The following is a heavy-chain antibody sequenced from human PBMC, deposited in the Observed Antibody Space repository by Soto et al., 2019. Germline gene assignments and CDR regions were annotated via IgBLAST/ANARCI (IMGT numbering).Heavy chain of an antibody. D-gene: IGHD2-15*01. J-gene: IGHJ5*02. V-gene: IGHV1-69*01. CDR1: GGTFSSYA. CDR3: ARRGGSCHIWCNWFDP. CDR2: IIPIFGTA. Sequence: QVQLVRSGAEVKKPGSSVKVSCKASGGTFSSYAISWVRQAPGQGLEWMGGIIPIFGTANYAQKFQGRVTITADESTSTAYMELSSLRSEDTAVYYCARRGGSCHIWCNWFDPWGQGTLVTVSS.